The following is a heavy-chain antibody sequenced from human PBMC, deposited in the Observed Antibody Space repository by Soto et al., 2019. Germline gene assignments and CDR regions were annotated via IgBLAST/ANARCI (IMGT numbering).Heavy chain of an antibody. CDR3: ANEASSTVTTSHAFYYYYGMDV. V-gene: IGHV3-23*01. Sequence: GGSLRLSCAASGFTFSSYAMSWVRQAPGKGLEWVSAISGSGGSTYYADSVKGRFTISRDNSKNTLYLQMNSLRAEDTAVYYCANEASSTVTTSHAFYYYYGMDVWGQGTTVTVSS. CDR2: ISGSGGST. D-gene: IGHD4-17*01. J-gene: IGHJ6*02. CDR1: GFTFSSYA.